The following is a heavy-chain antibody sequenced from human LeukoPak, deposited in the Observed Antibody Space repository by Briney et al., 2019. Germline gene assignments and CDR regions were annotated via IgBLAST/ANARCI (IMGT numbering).Heavy chain of an antibody. Sequence: GSLRLSCAASGCTFSSYAMSWGRQAAGKGLEWVSAIIGSGGSTYYTDSVKGRFTISRDNSKDTLYLQMSRLRAEDTAVYYCAKEYCSTTSCYTDYWGQGTLVTVSS. CDR2: IIGSGGST. V-gene: IGHV3-23*01. CDR1: GCTFSSYA. CDR3: AKEYCSTTSCYTDY. D-gene: IGHD2-2*02. J-gene: IGHJ4*02.